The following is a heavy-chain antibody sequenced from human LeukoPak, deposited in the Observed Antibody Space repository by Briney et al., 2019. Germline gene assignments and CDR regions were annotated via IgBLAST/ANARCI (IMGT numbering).Heavy chain of an antibody. CDR1: GFTFNTYA. D-gene: IGHD2-2*02. CDR3: AKLHCSSTSCYKIDY. CDR2: ISSSSSYI. Sequence: GGSLRLSCAASGFTFNTYAMHWVRQAPGKGLEWVSSISSSSSYIYYADSVKGRFTISRDNSKNTLYLQMNSLRAEDTAVYYCAKLHCSSTSCYKIDYWGQGTLVTVSS. J-gene: IGHJ4*02. V-gene: IGHV3-21*04.